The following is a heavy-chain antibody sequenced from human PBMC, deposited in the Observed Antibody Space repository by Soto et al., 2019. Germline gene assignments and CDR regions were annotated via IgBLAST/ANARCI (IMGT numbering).Heavy chain of an antibody. CDR1: GFTFSSYT. CDR2: ISGSSTYI. V-gene: IGHV3-21*01. D-gene: IGHD2-2*01. J-gene: IGHJ5*02. Sequence: VGSLRLSCAASGFTFSSYTMNWVRQAPGKGLEWVSSISGSSTYIYYADSVKGRFTISRDNAKNSLYLDMTSLRAEDTAMYYCARDKDTVVVPQFDPWGQGTLVTVSS. CDR3: ARDKDTVVVPQFDP.